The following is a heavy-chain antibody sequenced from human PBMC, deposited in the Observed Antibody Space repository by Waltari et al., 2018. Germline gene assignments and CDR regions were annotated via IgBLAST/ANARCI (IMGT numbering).Heavy chain of an antibody. CDR2: ISGSGGT. J-gene: IGHJ4*02. CDR3: ARDLRKAVAGLTFDY. CDR1: GFTFSSYA. D-gene: IGHD6-19*01. V-gene: IGHV3-23*01. Sequence: EVQLLESGGGLVQPGGSLRLSCAASGFTFSSYAMSWVRQAPGKGLEWVSAISGSGGTNYAQKFQGRVTMTRDTSISTAYMELSRLRSDDTAVYYCARDLRKAVAGLTFDYWGQGTLVTVSS.